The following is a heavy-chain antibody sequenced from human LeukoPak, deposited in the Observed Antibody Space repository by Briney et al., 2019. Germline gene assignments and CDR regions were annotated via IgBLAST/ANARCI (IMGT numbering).Heavy chain of an antibody. V-gene: IGHV3-33*01. D-gene: IGHD5-18*01. CDR3: ARGRGYSYGSRRLDWFDP. CDR2: IWYDGSNK. CDR1: GFTFSSYC. Sequence: GRTLRLSCAASGFTFSSYCMHWVRQAPGKGLEWVAVIWYDGSNKYYADYVKGRFTISRDNSKNTLYLQMNSLRAEDTAVYYCARGRGYSYGSRRLDWFDPWGQGTLVTVSS. J-gene: IGHJ5*02.